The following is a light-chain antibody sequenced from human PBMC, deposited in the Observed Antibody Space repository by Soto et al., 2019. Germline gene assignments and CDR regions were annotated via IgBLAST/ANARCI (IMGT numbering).Light chain of an antibody. V-gene: IGKV3-15*01. J-gene: IGKJ1*01. CDR3: QQYRGWPRT. CDR1: QSVDIT. CDR2: GAS. Sequence: EIVLTQSPATLSVSPGERVTLSCRASQSVDITLAWYQQKPGQAPRLLIYGASTRATDMSGTFSGRGSGTEFTLTINNLRPEDFAVYYCQQYRGWPRTFGQGTKVDIK.